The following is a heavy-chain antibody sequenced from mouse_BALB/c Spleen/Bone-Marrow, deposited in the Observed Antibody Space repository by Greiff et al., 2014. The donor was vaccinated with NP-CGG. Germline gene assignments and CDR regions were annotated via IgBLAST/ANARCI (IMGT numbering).Heavy chain of an antibody. CDR3: ASVYDYGRGYAMDY. V-gene: IGHV1-80*01. CDR1: GYAFSNYG. J-gene: IGHJ4*01. CDR2: IYPGDGDT. Sequence: QVQLKESGAEVMRPGSSVNISCKASGYAFSNYGMNWVKQRPGQGLEWIGQIYPGDGDTNYNGKFKGRVTLTADKSSSTAYMQLSSLTSEDSAVYFCASVYDYGRGYAMDYWGQGPSVTVSS. D-gene: IGHD2-4*01.